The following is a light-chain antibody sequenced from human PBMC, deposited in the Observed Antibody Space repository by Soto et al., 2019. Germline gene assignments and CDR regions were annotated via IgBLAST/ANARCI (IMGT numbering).Light chain of an antibody. CDR1: QGITSY. CDR3: QQLYSHPLT. J-gene: IGKJ4*01. V-gene: IGKV1-9*01. CDR2: SAS. Sequence: IQFTQSPSSLSASVRDIVTITCQASQGITSYLAWYQQRPGKAPGLLIYSASTLQSGVPSRFSGSGYGTDFSLTISNLQPEDFATYYCQQLYSHPLTFGGGTKVDIK.